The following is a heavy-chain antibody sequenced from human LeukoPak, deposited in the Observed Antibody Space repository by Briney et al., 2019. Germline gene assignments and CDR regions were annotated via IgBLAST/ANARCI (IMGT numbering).Heavy chain of an antibody. CDR1: GGTFGRNA. V-gene: IGHV1-69*06. D-gene: IGHD6-19*01. CDR3: ARGKAVAGRPQTWFDP. CDR2: IIPPFGTS. Sequence: GASVKVSCKASGGTFGRNAISWVRQVPRQGLEWMGGIIPPFGTSNYAQKFQGRLTITADKSTSTVYMELSNLRSEDTAVYYCARGKAVAGRPQTWFDPWGQGTLVTVSS. J-gene: IGHJ5*02.